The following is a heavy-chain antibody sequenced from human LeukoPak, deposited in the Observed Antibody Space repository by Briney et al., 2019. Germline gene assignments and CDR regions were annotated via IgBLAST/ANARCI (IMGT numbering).Heavy chain of an antibody. CDR3: ARGRGGYSSSWYSGFDY. J-gene: IGHJ4*02. V-gene: IGHV4-59*01. CDR2: IYYSGST. D-gene: IGHD6-13*01. Sequence: TSETLSLTCTVSGGSISSYYWSWIRQPPGKGLEWIGYIYYSGSTNYNPSLKSRVTISVDTSKNQFSLKLSSVTAADTAVYYCARGRGGYSSSWYSGFDYWGQGTLVTVSS. CDR1: GGSISSYY.